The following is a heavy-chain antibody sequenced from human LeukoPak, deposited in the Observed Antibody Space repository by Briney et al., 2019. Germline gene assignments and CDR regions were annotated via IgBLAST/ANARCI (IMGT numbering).Heavy chain of an antibody. CDR2: IYNTWST. J-gene: IGHJ4*02. D-gene: IGHD2-2*01. V-gene: IGHV4-39*01. CDR1: GGSIGSGRYY. CDR3: ARNITSVIPAGYFDY. Sequence: PSETLSLTCSVSGGSIGSGRYYWAWIRQPPGKGLEWIGSIYNTWSTSYNPSLKSRVTMSVDTSKNQFSLRLSSVTAADTAVYYCARNITSVIPAGYFDYWGQGTLVPVSS.